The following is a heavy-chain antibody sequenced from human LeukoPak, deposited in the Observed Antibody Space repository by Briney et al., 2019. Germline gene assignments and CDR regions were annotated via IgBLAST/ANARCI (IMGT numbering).Heavy chain of an antibody. D-gene: IGHD4-11*01. Sequence: SETLSLTCAVYGGSFSGYYWSWIRQPPGKGLEWIGEINHSGGTNYNPSLKSRVTISVDTSKNQFSLKLSSVTAADTAVYYCAREDYSNYGHYDYWGQGTLVTVSS. CDR1: GGSFSGYY. V-gene: IGHV4-34*01. CDR2: INHSGGT. CDR3: AREDYSNYGHYDY. J-gene: IGHJ4*02.